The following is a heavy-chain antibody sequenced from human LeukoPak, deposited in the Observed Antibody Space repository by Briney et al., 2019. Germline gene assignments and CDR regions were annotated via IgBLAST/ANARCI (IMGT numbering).Heavy chain of an antibody. J-gene: IGHJ3*02. V-gene: IGHV4-30-4*01. CDR1: GGSISSYY. CDR3: ARDRPLYDSSAYYWCAFDI. Sequence: KPSETLSLTCTVSGGSISSYYWSWIRQPPGKGLEWLGYIYYSGSTYYHPSLKSRVTISVDTTKSQFSLKLSSVTAADTAVYYCARDRPLYDSSAYYWCAFDIWGQGTMVTVSS. D-gene: IGHD3-22*01. CDR2: IYYSGST.